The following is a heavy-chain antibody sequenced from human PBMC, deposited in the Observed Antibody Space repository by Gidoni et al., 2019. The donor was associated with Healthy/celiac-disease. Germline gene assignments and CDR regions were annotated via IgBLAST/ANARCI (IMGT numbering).Heavy chain of an antibody. CDR1: GFTVSSHY. CDR2: IYSGGST. CDR3: ARDGGYYDFWSGYTAVYYYYYGMDV. J-gene: IGHJ6*02. Sequence: EVQLVESGGGLVQPGGSLRLSCAASGFTVSSHYMSWLRQAPGKGLEWVSVIYSGGSTYYADSVKGRLTISRDNSKNTLYLQMNSLRAEDTAVYYCARDGGYYDFWSGYTAVYYYYYGMDVWGQGTTVTVSS. D-gene: IGHD3-3*01. V-gene: IGHV3-66*01.